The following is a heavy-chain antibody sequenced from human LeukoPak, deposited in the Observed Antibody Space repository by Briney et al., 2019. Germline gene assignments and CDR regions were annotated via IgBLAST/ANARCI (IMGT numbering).Heavy chain of an antibody. J-gene: IGHJ4*02. CDR1: GYTLTGNY. CDR2: INPNSGDT. V-gene: IGHV1-2*02. Sequence: ASVKVSCTASGYTLTGNYLHWVRQAPGQGLEWMGWINPNSGDTTYAQKFQGRVTMTRDTSISTAYMELSRLTSDDTAVYFCAREEQYNKHFDYWGQGTLVTVSS. D-gene: IGHD1/OR15-1a*01. CDR3: AREEQYNKHFDY.